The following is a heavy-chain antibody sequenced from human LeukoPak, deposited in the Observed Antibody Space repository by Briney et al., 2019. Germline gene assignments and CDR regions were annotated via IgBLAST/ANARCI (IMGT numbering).Heavy chain of an antibody. CDR3: ARDLYGSGSYSNYYYGMDV. J-gene: IGHJ6*04. CDR2: ISSSSSYT. CDR1: GFTFSDYY. D-gene: IGHD3-10*01. Sequence: RGSLRLSCAASGFTFSDYYMSWIRQAPGKGLEWVSYISSSSSYTNYADSVKGRFTISRDNAKNSLYLQMNSLRAEDTAVYYCARDLYGSGSYSNYYYGMDVWGKGTTVTVSS. V-gene: IGHV3-11*06.